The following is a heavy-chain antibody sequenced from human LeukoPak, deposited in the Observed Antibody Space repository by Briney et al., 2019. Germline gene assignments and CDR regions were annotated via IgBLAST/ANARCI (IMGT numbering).Heavy chain of an antibody. CDR2: IIPIFGTA. Sequence: ASVEVSCKASGGTFSSYAISWVRQAPGQGLEWMGGIIPIFGTANYAQKFQGRVTITADESTSTAYMELSSLRSEDTAVYYCARGARVVVVAALYNWFDPWGQGTLVTVSS. V-gene: IGHV1-69*13. D-gene: IGHD2-15*01. CDR3: ARGARVVVVAALYNWFDP. CDR1: GGTFSSYA. J-gene: IGHJ5*02.